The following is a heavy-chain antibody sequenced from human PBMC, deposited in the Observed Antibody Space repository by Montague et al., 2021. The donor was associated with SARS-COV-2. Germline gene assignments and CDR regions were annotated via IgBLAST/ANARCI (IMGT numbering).Heavy chain of an antibody. CDR3: AHRQSRQWLAGGYFDY. Sequence: PALVTSTQTLTLTCTFSGFSLSTSGVCVGWIRQPPGKALEWLARXYWXADNRYSPSLKSRLTITKDTSKNPVVLTMTNMDPVDTATYYCAHRQSRQWLAGGYFDYWGQGTLVTVSS. CDR1: GFSLSTSGVC. V-gene: IGHV2-5*02. J-gene: IGHJ4*02. CDR2: XYWXADN. D-gene: IGHD6-19*01.